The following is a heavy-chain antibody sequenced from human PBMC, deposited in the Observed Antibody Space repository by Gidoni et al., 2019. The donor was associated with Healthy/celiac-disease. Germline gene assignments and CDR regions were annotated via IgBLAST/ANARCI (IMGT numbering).Heavy chain of an antibody. CDR3: AREGEAAAGLDY. CDR1: GFTFSSYW. J-gene: IGHJ4*02. V-gene: IGHV3-7*01. D-gene: IGHD6-13*01. CDR2: RRPDGSEK. Sequence: EVQLVESGGGLVQPGGYLRLYCAASGFTFSSYWMSWVRQTTGTGLEWGANRRPDGSEKDYVDSVMGRFTISRDNAKNSLYRQMNSLRAEDTAVYYWAREGEAAAGLDYGGQGTLVTVSS.